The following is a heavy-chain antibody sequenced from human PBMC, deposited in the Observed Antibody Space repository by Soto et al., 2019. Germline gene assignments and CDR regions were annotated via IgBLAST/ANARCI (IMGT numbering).Heavy chain of an antibody. CDR1: EGTFNSYA. CDR3: ASGASRWYPYFFDS. CDR2: IIPYYNTL. D-gene: IGHD6-13*01. V-gene: IGHV1-69*01. Sequence: QAQVVQSGAEVRKPGSSVKLSCKASEGTFNSYAIAWVRQAPGQGLEWMGGIIPYYNTLNYAQKFQDRVTVTADDSTNTVYMELSSLRSNDTAVYFCASGASRWYPYFFDSWAQGTLVTVSS. J-gene: IGHJ4*02.